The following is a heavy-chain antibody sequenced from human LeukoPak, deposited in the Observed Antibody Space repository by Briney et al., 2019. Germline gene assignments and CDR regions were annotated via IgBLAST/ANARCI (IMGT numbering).Heavy chain of an antibody. D-gene: IGHD2-15*01. J-gene: IGHJ4*02. Sequence: SVKVSCKASGGTFSSYTISWVRQAPGQGLEWMGRIIPILGIANYAQKFQGRVTITTDESTSTAYMELSGLRSEDTAVYYCARDTGAAGYCSGGSCYVWGQGTLVTVSS. CDR3: ARDTGAAGYCSGGSCYV. CDR1: GGTFSSYT. V-gene: IGHV1-69*16. CDR2: IIPILGIA.